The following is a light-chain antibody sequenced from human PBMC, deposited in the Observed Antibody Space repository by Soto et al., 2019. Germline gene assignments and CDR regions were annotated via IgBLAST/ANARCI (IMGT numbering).Light chain of an antibody. CDR1: QSVLYRSDSKNH. Sequence: IVMTQSPDSLAVSLGERATINCKSSQSVLYRSDSKNHLAWYQLKPGQPPKLLIYWASARESGVPDRFSGSGSGTDFTLTINNLQAEDVAVYFCQQYYLAPLTFGPGTKVDIK. V-gene: IGKV4-1*01. CDR3: QQYYLAPLT. CDR2: WAS. J-gene: IGKJ3*01.